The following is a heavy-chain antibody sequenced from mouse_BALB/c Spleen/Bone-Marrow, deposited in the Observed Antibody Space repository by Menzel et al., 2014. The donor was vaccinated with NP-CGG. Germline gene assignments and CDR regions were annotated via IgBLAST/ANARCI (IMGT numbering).Heavy chain of an antibody. V-gene: IGHV5-6-3*01. J-gene: IGHJ3*01. CDR3: ARGYDYDSWFAY. CDR1: GFSFSGYG. CDR2: INSNGGST. D-gene: IGHD2-4*01. Sequence: EVMLVESGGGLVQPGGSLKLSCAASGFSFSGYGMSWVRQTPDKRLELVATINSNGGSTYYSDSVKGRFTNSRDNAKNTLYLQMSSLKSEDTAMYYCARGYDYDSWFAYWGQGTLVTVSA.